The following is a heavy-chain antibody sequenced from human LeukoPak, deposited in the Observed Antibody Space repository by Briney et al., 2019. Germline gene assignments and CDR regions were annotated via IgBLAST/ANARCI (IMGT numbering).Heavy chain of an antibody. Sequence: PGGSLRLSCAASGFTFSSYSMNWVRQAPGKGLEWVSSISSSSSYIYYADSVKGRFTISRDNAKNSLYLQMNSLRAEDTAMYYCARVSLDYYDSSGHWEDWGQGTLVTVSS. J-gene: IGHJ4*02. CDR2: ISSSSSYI. CDR1: GFTFSSYS. D-gene: IGHD3-22*01. V-gene: IGHV3-21*04. CDR3: ARVSLDYYDSSGHWED.